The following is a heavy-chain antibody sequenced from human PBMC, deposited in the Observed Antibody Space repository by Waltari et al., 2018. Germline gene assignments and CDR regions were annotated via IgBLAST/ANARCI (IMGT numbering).Heavy chain of an antibody. CDR2: INPNSGGT. Sequence: QVQLVQSGAEVKKPGASVKVSCKASGYTFTGYYIHWVRQAPGQGLEWMGWINPNSGGTNYAQKFQGRVTMTRDTSISTAYMDLSSLRSDDTAVYYCARLGAAATLGAFDIWGQGTMVTVSS. J-gene: IGHJ3*02. D-gene: IGHD2-15*01. V-gene: IGHV1-2*02. CDR1: GYTFTGYY. CDR3: ARLGAAATLGAFDI.